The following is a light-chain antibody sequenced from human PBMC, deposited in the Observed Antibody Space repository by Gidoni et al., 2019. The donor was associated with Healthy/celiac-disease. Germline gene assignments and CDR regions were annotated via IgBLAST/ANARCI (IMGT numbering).Light chain of an antibody. J-gene: IGKJ1*01. CDR2: DAS. Sequence: EIEFTQSPATLSLSPGERATPSCRASQSVSSYLAWYQQTPGQAPRLLLHDASNRATGIPARFSGSGSGTDFTLTISSLEAGDVALYYCQQRSDWPPTFGQGTKVEIK. V-gene: IGKV3-11*01. CDR1: QSVSSY. CDR3: QQRSDWPPT.